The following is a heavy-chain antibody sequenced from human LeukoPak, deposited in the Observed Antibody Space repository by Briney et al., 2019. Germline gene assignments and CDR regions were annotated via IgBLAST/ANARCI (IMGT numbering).Heavy chain of an antibody. CDR1: GDSVSSNSAA. CDR2: TYYRSKWYN. V-gene: IGHV6-1*01. D-gene: IGHD5-12*01. CDR3: ARGGGVRGYDWRDDYFFDY. Sequence: KSSQTLSLTCAISGDSVSSNSAAWNWIRQSPSRGLEWLGRTYYRSKWYNDYAVSVKSRITINPDTSKNQFSLQLNSVTPEDTAVYYWARGGGVRGYDWRDDYFFDYWGQGTLVTVSS. J-gene: IGHJ4*02.